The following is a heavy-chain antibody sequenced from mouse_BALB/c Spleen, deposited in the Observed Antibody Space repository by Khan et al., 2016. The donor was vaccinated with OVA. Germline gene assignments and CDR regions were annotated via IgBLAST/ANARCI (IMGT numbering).Heavy chain of an antibody. CDR1: GYSFTGYF. V-gene: IGHV1-20*02. J-gene: IGHJ2*01. Sequence: EVQLQQSGPELVRPGASVKISCKASGYSFTGYFMNWVMQSHGKSLEWIGRINPHIGETFYNQRFQDKATLTVDESSSTAPMELRSLASEDSAVYYCTRIYRSDFDYWGQGTTLTVSS. CDR2: INPHIGET. CDR3: TRIYRSDFDY. D-gene: IGHD1-1*01.